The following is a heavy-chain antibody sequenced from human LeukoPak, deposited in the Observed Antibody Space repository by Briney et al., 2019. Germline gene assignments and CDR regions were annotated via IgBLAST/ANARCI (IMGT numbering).Heavy chain of an antibody. J-gene: IGHJ3*02. Sequence: GESLKISSKGSGYSFTNYWIGWVRQMPGKGLEWMGIIYPGDSDTRYSPLFQGQVTISADKSISTAYLQWSSLKASDTAMYYCARPRCYHDNPDAFDIWGQGTMVTVSS. CDR2: IYPGDSDT. CDR1: GYSFTNYW. CDR3: ARPRCYHDNPDAFDI. D-gene: IGHD3-16*01. V-gene: IGHV5-51*01.